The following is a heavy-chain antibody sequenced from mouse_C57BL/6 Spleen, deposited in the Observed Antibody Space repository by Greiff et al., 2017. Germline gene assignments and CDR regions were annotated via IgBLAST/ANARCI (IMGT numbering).Heavy chain of an antibody. CDR1: GYAFTNYL. V-gene: IGHV1-54*01. D-gene: IGHD2-1*01. CDR2: INPGSGGT. Sequence: VQLQQSGAELVRPGTSVKVSCTASGYAFTNYLIEWVKQRPGQGLEWIGVINPGSGGTKYNEKFKGKATLTADKSSSTAYMQLSSLTSEDSAVYFCAREDYCNDYAMDYWGQGTSVTVSA. J-gene: IGHJ4*01. CDR3: AREDYCNDYAMDY.